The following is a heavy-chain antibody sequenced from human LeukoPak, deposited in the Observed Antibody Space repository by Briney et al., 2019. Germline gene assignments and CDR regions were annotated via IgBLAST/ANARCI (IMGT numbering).Heavy chain of an antibody. CDR1: GFTFRSYD. Sequence: PGGSLRLSCAVSGFTFRSYDMSWVRQAPGKGLEWVSGISGSGESTYYANSVKGRFTISRDTSKNALYLHMNSLRVEDTAVYYCARSSGRSPNRDYMDVWGKGTTVTISS. J-gene: IGHJ6*03. CDR3: ARSSGRSPNRDYMDV. D-gene: IGHD1-14*01. V-gene: IGHV3-23*01. CDR2: ISGSGEST.